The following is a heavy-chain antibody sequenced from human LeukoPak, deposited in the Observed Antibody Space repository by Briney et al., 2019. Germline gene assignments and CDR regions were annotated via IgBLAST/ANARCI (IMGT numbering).Heavy chain of an antibody. D-gene: IGHD6-13*01. J-gene: IGHJ5*02. CDR3: ARDDMYSSSWYWFDP. CDR2: IIPILGIA. V-gene: IGHV1-69*04. Sequence: SVKVSCKASGGTFSSYAISWVRQAPGQGLEWMGRIIPILGIANYAQKFQGRVTITADKSTSTAYMELSSLRSEDTAVYYCARDDMYSSSWYWFDPWGQGTLVTVPS. CDR1: GGTFSSYA.